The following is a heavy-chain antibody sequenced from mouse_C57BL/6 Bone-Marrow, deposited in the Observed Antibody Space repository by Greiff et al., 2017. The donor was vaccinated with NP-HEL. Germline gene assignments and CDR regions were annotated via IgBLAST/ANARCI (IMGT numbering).Heavy chain of an antibody. D-gene: IGHD2-13*01. CDR2: FYPGSGSI. CDR1: GYTFTEYT. V-gene: IGHV1-62-2*01. J-gene: IGHJ2*01. Sequence: QVQLQQSGAELVKPGASVKLSCKASGYTFTEYTIHWVKQRSGQGLEWIGWFYPGSGSIKYNEKFKDKATLTADKSSSTVYMELSRLTAEASAVYFCARHEALLWCPNCYFDYWGQGTTLTVSS. CDR3: ARHEALLWCPNCYFDY.